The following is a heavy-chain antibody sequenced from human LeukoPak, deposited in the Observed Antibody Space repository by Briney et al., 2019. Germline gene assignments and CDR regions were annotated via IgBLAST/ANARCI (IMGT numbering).Heavy chain of an antibody. CDR1: GFTFSSYG. CDR2: IRYDGSYK. CDR3: AKQAGSTAYFDY. D-gene: IGHD4-17*01. J-gene: IGHJ4*02. Sequence: GGSLRLSCAASGFTFSSYGMHWARQAPGKGLEWVAFIRYDGSYKHNADSVKGRFTISRDNSKNTVYLQMNSLRAEDTAVYYCAKQAGSTAYFDYWGQGILVTVSS. V-gene: IGHV3-30*02.